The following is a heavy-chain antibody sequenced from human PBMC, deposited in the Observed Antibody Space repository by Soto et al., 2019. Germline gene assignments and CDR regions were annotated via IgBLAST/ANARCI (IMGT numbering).Heavy chain of an antibody. CDR2: IYYSGST. J-gene: IGHJ3*02. CDR3: ARVHLNDAFDI. Sequence: QVQLQESGPGLVKPSQTLSLTSTVSGGSISSGGYYWSWIRQHPGKGLEWIGYIYYSGSTYYNPSLTSRVTITVDTSKNSFALTLSSVSAADAAVYYCARVHLNDAFDIWGQGTMVTVSS. V-gene: IGHV4-31*03. CDR1: GGSISSGGYY.